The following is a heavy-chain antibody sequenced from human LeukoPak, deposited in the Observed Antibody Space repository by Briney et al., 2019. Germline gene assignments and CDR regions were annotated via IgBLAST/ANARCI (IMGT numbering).Heavy chain of an antibody. CDR3: ARVPRYCSSTSCYNSDYYYYYMDV. CDR2: IYYSGST. J-gene: IGHJ6*03. Sequence: SETLSLTCTVSGGSISSYYWSWIRQPPGKGLEWIGYIYYSGSTNYNPSLKSRVTISVDTSKNQFSLKLSSVTAADTAVYYCARVPRYCSSTSCYNSDYYYYYMDVWGKGTTVTVSS. D-gene: IGHD2-2*02. V-gene: IGHV4-59*01. CDR1: GGSISSYY.